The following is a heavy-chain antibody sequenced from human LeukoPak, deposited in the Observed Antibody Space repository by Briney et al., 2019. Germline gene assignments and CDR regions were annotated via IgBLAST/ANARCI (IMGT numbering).Heavy chain of an antibody. V-gene: IGHV3-23*01. CDR3: AKEYTSGWSPRFDP. Sequence: PGGSLRLSCAVSGFTFSSYAMSWVRQAPGKGLEWVSAISGSGGSTYYADSVKGRFTISRDNSKNTLYLRMNSLRAEDTAVYYCAKEYTSGWSPRFDPWGQGTLVTVSS. D-gene: IGHD6-19*01. CDR1: GFTFSSYA. J-gene: IGHJ5*02. CDR2: ISGSGGST.